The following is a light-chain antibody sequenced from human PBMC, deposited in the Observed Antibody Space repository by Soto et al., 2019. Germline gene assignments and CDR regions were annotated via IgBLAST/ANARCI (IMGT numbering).Light chain of an antibody. CDR3: QQSYSTLT. J-gene: IGKJ3*01. CDR1: QSIGDY. CDR2: AAS. Sequence: DIQVTQSPSSLSASVGDRVTITCRASQSIGDYLNWYQLVPGKAPKLLIYAASSLQSGVPSRFSGRGSGTDFTLTINSLQPEDFATYYCQQSYSTLTFGPGTKVDIK. V-gene: IGKV1-39*01.